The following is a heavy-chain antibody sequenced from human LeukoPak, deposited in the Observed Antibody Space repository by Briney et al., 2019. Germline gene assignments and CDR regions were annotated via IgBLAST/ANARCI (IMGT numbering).Heavy chain of an antibody. Sequence: PSQTLSLTCTVSGGSISSGSYYWSWIRQPAGKGLEWIGRIYTSGSTYYNPSPKSRVTISVDTSKNQFSLKLSSVTAADTAVYYCARAATMVRGGPLGDYWGQGTLVTVSS. CDR2: IYTSGST. D-gene: IGHD3-10*01. J-gene: IGHJ4*02. CDR1: GGSISSGSYY. CDR3: ARAATMVRGGPLGDY. V-gene: IGHV4-61*02.